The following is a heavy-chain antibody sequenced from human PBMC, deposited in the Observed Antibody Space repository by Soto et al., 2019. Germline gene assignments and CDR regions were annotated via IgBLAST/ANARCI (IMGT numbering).Heavy chain of an antibody. Sequence: GGSLRLSCAASGFTFSSYAMSWVRQAPGKGLEWVSAISGSGGSTYYADSVKGRFTISRDNSKNTLYLQMNSLRAEDTAVYYCGKDLHDFYGVGSYETVLDYRGLGSLVTVSS. CDR1: GFTFSSYA. CDR2: ISGSGGST. V-gene: IGHV3-23*01. J-gene: IGHJ4*02. CDR3: GKDLHDFYGVGSYETVLDY. D-gene: IGHD3-10*01.